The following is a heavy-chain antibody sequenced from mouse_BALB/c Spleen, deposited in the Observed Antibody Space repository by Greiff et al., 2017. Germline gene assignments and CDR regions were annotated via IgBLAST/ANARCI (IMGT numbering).Heavy chain of an antibody. CDR3: ARHYGYDGLAWFAY. V-gene: IGHV14-3*02. CDR2: IDPANGNT. CDR1: GFNIKDTY. Sequence: VQLQQSGAELVKPGAPVKLSCTASGFNIKDTYMHWVKQRPEQGLEWIGRIDPANGNTKYDPKFQGKATITADTSSNTAYLQLSSLTSEDTAVYYCARHYGYDGLAWFAYWGQGTLVTVSA. J-gene: IGHJ3*01. D-gene: IGHD2-2*01.